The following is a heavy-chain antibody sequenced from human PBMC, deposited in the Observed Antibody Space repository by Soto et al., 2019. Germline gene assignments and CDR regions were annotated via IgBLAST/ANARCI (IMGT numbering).Heavy chain of an antibody. V-gene: IGHV1-69*05. J-gene: IGHJ4*02. CDR2: IIPIFGTA. Sequence: SVKVSCKASGGTFSSYAISWVRQAPGQGLEWMGGIIPIFGTANYAQKFQGRVTMTRDTSTSTGYMELSSLRSEDTAVYFCACISWRLAFAYWGQGTLVTVSS. CDR3: ACISWRLAFAY. CDR1: GGTFSSYA. D-gene: IGHD6-19*01.